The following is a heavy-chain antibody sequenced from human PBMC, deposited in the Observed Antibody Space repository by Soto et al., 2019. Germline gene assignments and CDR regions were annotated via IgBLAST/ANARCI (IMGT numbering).Heavy chain of an antibody. J-gene: IGHJ4*02. CDR3: ARMYYDILTNYRTFDY. V-gene: IGHV4-59*01. CDR1: GGSISTYF. Sequence: SETLCLTCTVSGGSISTYFWTRIRPPPGKGLEWIGYIYYTGSTSYNPSLKSRVTMSLDTSKNHFSLNLSSVTAADTAVYYCARMYYDILTNYRTFDYWGQGTLVTVSS. D-gene: IGHD3-9*01. CDR2: IYYTGST.